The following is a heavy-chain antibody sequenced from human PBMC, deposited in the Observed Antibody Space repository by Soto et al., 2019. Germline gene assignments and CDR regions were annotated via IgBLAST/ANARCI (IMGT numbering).Heavy chain of an antibody. D-gene: IGHD5-12*01. J-gene: IGHJ3*02. Sequence: ASVKVSCKVSGYTLTELSMHWVRQAPGKGLEWMGGFDPEDGETIYAQKFQGRVTMTGDTSTDTAYMELSSLRSEDTAVYYCATWGKEWLRLMVPDAFDIWGQGTMVTVSS. CDR3: ATWGKEWLRLMVPDAFDI. CDR1: GYTLTELS. V-gene: IGHV1-24*01. CDR2: FDPEDGET.